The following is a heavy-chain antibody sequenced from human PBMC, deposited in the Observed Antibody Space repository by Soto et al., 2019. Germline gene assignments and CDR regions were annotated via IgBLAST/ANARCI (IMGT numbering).Heavy chain of an antibody. Sequence: QVQLQQWGAGLLKPSETLSLTCAVYGGSFSGYYWSWIRQPPGKGLEWIGEINHSGSTNYNPSLKSRVTISVESSKNQFSLKLRSVTDADAAVYYCARVTGRYYYGMDVWGQGTTVTVSS. J-gene: IGHJ6*02. V-gene: IGHV4-34*01. CDR1: GGSFSGYY. CDR2: INHSGST. CDR3: ARVTGRYYYGMDV.